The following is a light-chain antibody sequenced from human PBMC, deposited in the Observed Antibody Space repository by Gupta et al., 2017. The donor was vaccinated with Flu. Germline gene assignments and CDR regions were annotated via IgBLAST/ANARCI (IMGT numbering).Light chain of an antibody. V-gene: IGLV1-47*01. CDR3: ATGHYSLSVV. Sequence: SVLSQPHSVSVTPGQRVTISCSVSSSNIGSNYVYCYHQLPGTAPKLLIYRNNQRPSGVTDRFSVSKSGTSASLAISGFRSEDEADYYCATGHYSLSVVFGEGTKLTVL. CDR2: RNN. J-gene: IGLJ2*01. CDR1: SSNIGSNY.